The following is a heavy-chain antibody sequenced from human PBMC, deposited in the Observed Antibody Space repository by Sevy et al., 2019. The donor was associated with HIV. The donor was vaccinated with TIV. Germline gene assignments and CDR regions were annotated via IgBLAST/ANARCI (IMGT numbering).Heavy chain of an antibody. D-gene: IGHD3-22*01. CDR1: GFSLSTSGMC. CDR3: ARIVSGDSIGYFPDY. J-gene: IGHJ4*02. Sequence: SGPTLVKPTQTLTLTCTFSGFSLSTSGMCVSWIRQPPGKALEGLALIDWDDDKYYRTSLKTRLTISKDTSKNQVVLTMTNMDPVDTATYYCARIVSGDSIGYFPDYWGQGTLVTVSS. CDR2: IDWDDDK. V-gene: IGHV2-70*01.